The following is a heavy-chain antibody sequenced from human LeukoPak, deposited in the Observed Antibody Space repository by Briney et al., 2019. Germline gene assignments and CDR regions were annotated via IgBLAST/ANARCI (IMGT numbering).Heavy chain of an antibody. CDR1: GFTFSTFG. Sequence: GGSLRLSCAASGFTFSTFGMHWVRQAPGKGPEWVTFIRYDGSDKYYTDSVKGRFTISRDSSRNILFLQMNSLRTEDTAVYYCAKDGGRGVLDYWGQGTLVTVSS. CDR3: AKDGGRGVLDY. D-gene: IGHD3-10*01. CDR2: IRYDGSDK. V-gene: IGHV3-30*02. J-gene: IGHJ4*02.